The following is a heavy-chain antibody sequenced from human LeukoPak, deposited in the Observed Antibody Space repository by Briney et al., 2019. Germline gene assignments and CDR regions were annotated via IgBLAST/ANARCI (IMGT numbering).Heavy chain of an antibody. D-gene: IGHD3-9*01. CDR3: ARLPDYDILTGYPYYFDY. CDR2: IIPIFGTA. J-gene: IGHJ4*02. Sequence: SVKVSCKASGGTFSSYAISWVRQAPGQGLEWMGGIIPIFGTANYAQKFQGRVTITTDESTSTAYMELSSLRSEDTAVYYCARLPDYDILTGYPYYFDYWGQGTLVTVSS. V-gene: IGHV1-69*05. CDR1: GGTFSSYA.